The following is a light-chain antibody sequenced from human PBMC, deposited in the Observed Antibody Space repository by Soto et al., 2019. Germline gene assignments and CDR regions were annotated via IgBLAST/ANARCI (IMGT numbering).Light chain of an antibody. CDR1: QTITTH. Sequence: DTQMTQSPSSLSASVGDTVTITCRASQTITTHLNWYQQRPGKSPKLLIYAASRLQSGVPSRFSGSGSGTDFTLTISSLQPEDFATYYCQQSYSTPLTFGGGTKVEIK. J-gene: IGKJ4*01. V-gene: IGKV1-39*01. CDR2: AAS. CDR3: QQSYSTPLT.